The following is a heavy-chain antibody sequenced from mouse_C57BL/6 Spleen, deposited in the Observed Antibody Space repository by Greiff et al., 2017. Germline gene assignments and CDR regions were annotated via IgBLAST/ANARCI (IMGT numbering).Heavy chain of an antibody. CDR3: ARGHYDYDGRWYFDV. Sequence: VQLQQPGAELVKPGASVKLSCKASGYTFTSYWMHWVKQRPGQGLEWIGMIHPNSGSTNYNEKFKSKATLTVDKSSSTAYMQLSSLTSEDSAVYYCARGHYDYDGRWYFDVWGTGTTVTVSS. V-gene: IGHV1-64*01. J-gene: IGHJ1*03. D-gene: IGHD2-4*01. CDR2: IHPNSGST. CDR1: GYTFTSYW.